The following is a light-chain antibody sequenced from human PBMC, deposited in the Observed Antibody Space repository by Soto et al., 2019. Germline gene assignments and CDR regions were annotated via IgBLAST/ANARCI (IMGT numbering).Light chain of an antibody. CDR1: SSDVGGYNY. Sequence: QSALTQPPSASGSPGQSVTISCTGTSSDVGGYNYVSWYQQHPGKAPKLMIYEVSKRPSGVPDRISGSKSGNTASLTVSGLQAEDEADYYCSSYAGSNGGVFGGGTKLTVL. CDR3: SSYAGSNGGV. J-gene: IGLJ2*01. V-gene: IGLV2-8*01. CDR2: EVS.